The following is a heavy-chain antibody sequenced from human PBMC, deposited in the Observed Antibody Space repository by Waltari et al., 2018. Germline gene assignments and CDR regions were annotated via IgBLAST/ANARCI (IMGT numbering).Heavy chain of an antibody. CDR3: ARSPRGYSYGYFAFDI. J-gene: IGHJ3*02. CDR1: GGSVSRGSYY. V-gene: IGHV4-61*01. Sequence: QVQLQESGPGLVKPSETLSLTCTVSGGSVSRGSYYWSWIRQPPGKGLEWIGYIYYSGSTNYNPSLKSRVTISVDTSKNQFSLKLSSVTAADTAVYYCARSPRGYSYGYFAFDIWGQGTMVTVSS. D-gene: IGHD5-18*01. CDR2: IYYSGST.